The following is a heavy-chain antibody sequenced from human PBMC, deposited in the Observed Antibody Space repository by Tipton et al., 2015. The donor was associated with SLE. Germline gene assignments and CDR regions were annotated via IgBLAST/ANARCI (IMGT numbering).Heavy chain of an antibody. CDR1: GGSFSGYY. Sequence: TLSLTCAVYGGSFSGYYWSWIRQPPGKGLEWIGEINHSGSTNYNPSLKSRGTISVDTSKNQFSLKLSSVTAADTAVYYCARQRQWLPHGAFDIWGQGTMVTVSS. CDR3: ARQRQWLPHGAFDI. CDR2: INHSGST. V-gene: IGHV4-34*01. J-gene: IGHJ3*02. D-gene: IGHD6-19*01.